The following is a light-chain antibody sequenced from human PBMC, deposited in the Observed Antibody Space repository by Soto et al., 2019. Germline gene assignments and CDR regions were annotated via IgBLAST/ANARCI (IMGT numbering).Light chain of an antibody. CDR3: QQYNNWPGT. CDR2: GAS. J-gene: IGKJ1*01. Sequence: EIVMTQSPATLSVSPGERATLSCTASQSVSSNLAWYQQKPGQAPRLLIYGASTRATGIPARFSGTGSGTEFTLTISSLQTEDFAVYYCQQYNNWPGTFGQETKVEIK. CDR1: QSVSSN. V-gene: IGKV3-15*01.